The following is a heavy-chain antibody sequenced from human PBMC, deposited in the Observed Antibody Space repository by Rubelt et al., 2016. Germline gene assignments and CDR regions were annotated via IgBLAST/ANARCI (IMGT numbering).Heavy chain of an antibody. CDR1: GGFISGSDYY. CDR3: AREVGARQGSVY. J-gene: IGHJ4*02. Sequence: QLQLQESGPGLVKPSETLSLTCSVSGGFISGSDYYWGWIRQPPGKGLEWIGSIYYSGITHYSPSLKSRAAISIDTSNNQYSLSLTSVTATDTAVYYCAREVGARQGSVYWGQGILVTVSS. CDR2: IYYSGIT. D-gene: IGHD6-6*01. V-gene: IGHV4-39*07.